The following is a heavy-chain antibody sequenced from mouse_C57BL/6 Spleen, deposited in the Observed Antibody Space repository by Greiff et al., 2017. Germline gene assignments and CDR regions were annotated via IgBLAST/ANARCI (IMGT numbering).Heavy chain of an antibody. CDR3: TRGGDDDVEAMDD. Sequence: VQLQQSGTVLARPGASVKMSCKPSGYTFTSYWMHWVKQRPGQGLAWIGALYPGNSDTSYNQKFKGKAKLTAVTSASTAYMELSSLTNEDSAGYYCTRGGDDDVEAMDDWGQGTSVTVSS. CDR2: LYPGNSDT. V-gene: IGHV1-5*01. CDR1: GYTFTSYW. D-gene: IGHD2-4*01. J-gene: IGHJ4*01.